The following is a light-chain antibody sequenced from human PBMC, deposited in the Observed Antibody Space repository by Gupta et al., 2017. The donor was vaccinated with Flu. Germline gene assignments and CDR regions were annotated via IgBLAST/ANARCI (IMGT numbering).Light chain of an antibody. CDR1: SGNSSNI. V-gene: IGLV4-60*03. CDR2: LEGSGNY. J-gene: IGLJ3*02. Sequence: QPLLTHSSSASVSLGCTVKLPCTLSSGNSSNIIAWHPQQLRKAPRHLMKLEGSGNYKKGSGVPDRFSGYSSGADRDLIITHVQAVDDADYYCENWNTNSLVFGGGTNLTVL. CDR3: ENWNTNSLV.